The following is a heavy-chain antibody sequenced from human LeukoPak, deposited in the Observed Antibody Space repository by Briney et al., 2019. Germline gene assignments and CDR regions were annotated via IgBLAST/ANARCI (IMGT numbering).Heavy chain of an antibody. CDR2: ISAYNGNT. J-gene: IGHJ6*02. Sequence: GASVKVSCKASGYTFTSYGISWVRQAPGQGLEWMGWISAYNGNTNYAQKLQGRVTMTTDTSTSTAYMELRSLRSDDTAVYYCARSGWIQLWSTADYYYGMDVWGQGTTVTVSS. D-gene: IGHD5-18*01. V-gene: IGHV1-18*01. CDR3: ARSGWIQLWSTADYYYGMDV. CDR1: GYTFTSYG.